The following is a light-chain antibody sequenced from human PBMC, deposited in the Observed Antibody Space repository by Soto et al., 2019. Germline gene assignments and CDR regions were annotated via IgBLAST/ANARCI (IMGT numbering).Light chain of an antibody. CDR2: DSS. CDR1: QSISSY. CDR3: QQSYRNPPWT. J-gene: IGKJ1*01. Sequence: MSRARAYISTSAGSIDRNTCWASQSISSYLNWYQQKPGEAPTLLVYDSSTLQSGVPSRFSGSGFGAEFTISVSSLQPEYFATCSCQQSYRNPPWTVRQGTKLDIK. V-gene: IGKV1-39*01.